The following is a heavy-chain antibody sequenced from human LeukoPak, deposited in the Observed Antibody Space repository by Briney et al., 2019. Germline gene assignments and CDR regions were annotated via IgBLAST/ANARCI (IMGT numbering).Heavy chain of an antibody. V-gene: IGHV4-4*02. CDR3: ARGQWFNP. Sequence: SPTLSLTCALSGGSISSSNCWSWVRQPPGKGREWIGAIYHSGSTNYNPSLKSRVTISVDKSENQFSLKLSSVTAADTAVYYCARGQWFNPWGQGTLVTVSS. CDR2: IYHSGST. CDR1: GGSISSSNC. J-gene: IGHJ5*02.